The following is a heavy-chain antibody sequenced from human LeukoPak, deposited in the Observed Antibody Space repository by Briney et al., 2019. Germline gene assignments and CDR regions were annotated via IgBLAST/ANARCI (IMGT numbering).Heavy chain of an antibody. V-gene: IGHV3-21*01. CDR2: ISSSSSYI. D-gene: IGHD5-24*01. CDR1: GFTFSSYS. J-gene: IGHJ4*02. CDR3: ARAAGEMATIRY. Sequence: GGSLRLSCAASGFTFSSYSMNWVRQAPGKGLEWVSSISSSSSYIYYADSVKGRFTISRDNAKNSLYLHMNSLRAEDTAVYYCARAAGEMATIRYWGQGTLVTVSS.